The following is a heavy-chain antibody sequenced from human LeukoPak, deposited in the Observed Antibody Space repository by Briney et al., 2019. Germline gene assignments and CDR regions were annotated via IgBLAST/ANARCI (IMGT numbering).Heavy chain of an antibody. J-gene: IGHJ4*02. CDR3: ARDLPDGAFDY. CDR2: IYTSGST. V-gene: IGHV4-4*09. D-gene: IGHD1-26*01. CDR1: GGSISSYY. Sequence: SETLSLTCTVSGGSISSYYWSWIRQPPGKGLEWIGYIYTSGSTNYNPSLKSRVTISVDTSKNQFSQQLNSVTPEDTAVYYCARDLPDGAFDYWGQGTLVTVSS.